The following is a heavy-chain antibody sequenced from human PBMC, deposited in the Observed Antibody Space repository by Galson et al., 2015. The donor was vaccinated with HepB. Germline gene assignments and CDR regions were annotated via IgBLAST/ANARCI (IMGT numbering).Heavy chain of an antibody. D-gene: IGHD6-19*01. CDR3: ARDLDWVAVAGLDY. V-gene: IGHV3-7*03. CDR1: GFTFSSYW. Sequence: SLRLSCAASGFTFSSYWMSWVRQAPGKGLEWVANVKQDGSEKYYVDSVKGRFTISRDNAKNSLYLQMNSLRAEDTAVYYCARDLDWVAVAGLDYWGQGTLVTVSS. CDR2: VKQDGSEK. J-gene: IGHJ4*02.